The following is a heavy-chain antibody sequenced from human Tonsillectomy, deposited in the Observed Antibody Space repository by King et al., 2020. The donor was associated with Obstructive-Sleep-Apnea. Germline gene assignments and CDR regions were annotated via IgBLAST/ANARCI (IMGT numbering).Heavy chain of an antibody. CDR3: ARDLRLRYFDWLLQLDY. CDR1: GYTFTSYA. V-gene: IGHV1-3*01. Sequence: VQLVQSGAEVKKPGASVKVSCKASGYTFTSYAMHWVRQAPGQRLEWMGWINAGNGNTKYSQKFQGRVTITRDTSASTAYMELSSLRSEDTAVYYCARDLRLRYFDWLLQLDYWGQGTLVTVSS. CDR2: INAGNGNT. D-gene: IGHD3-9*01. J-gene: IGHJ4*02.